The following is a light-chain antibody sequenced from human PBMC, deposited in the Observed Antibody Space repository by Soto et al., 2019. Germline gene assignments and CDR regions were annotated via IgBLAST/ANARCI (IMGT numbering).Light chain of an antibody. CDR1: QSIGNW. CDR2: KAS. J-gene: IGKJ2*01. CDR3: QQYDSYPYT. Sequence: DIQMTQSPSTLSASEGDRVTITCRASQSIGNWLAWYQQKTGKAPKLLIYKASILQSGVPARFSGSGSGTEFTLTIRSLQPDDFATYYCQQYDSYPYTFGQGTQLEIK. V-gene: IGKV1-5*03.